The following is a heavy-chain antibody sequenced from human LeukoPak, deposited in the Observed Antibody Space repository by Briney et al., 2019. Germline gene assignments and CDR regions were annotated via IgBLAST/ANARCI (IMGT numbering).Heavy chain of an antibody. CDR1: GFSFSNYH. J-gene: IGHJ1*01. V-gene: IGHV3-48*02. CDR2: ISSGSSTI. D-gene: IGHD3-22*01. Sequence: PGGSLRLSCAASGFSFSNYHMNWVRQAPGKRLEWVSYISSGSSTIYYADSVKGRFTISRDNAENSLFLQMNSLRDEDTAVYYCARESYDNSGYFYNWGQGTLVTVSS. CDR3: ARESYDNSGYFYN.